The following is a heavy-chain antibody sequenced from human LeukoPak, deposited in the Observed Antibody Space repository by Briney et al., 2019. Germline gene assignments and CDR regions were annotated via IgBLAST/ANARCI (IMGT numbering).Heavy chain of an antibody. V-gene: IGHV3-23*01. CDR3: GRGGLPDIVVVVAAPPAY. J-gene: IGHJ4*02. CDR1: GFDFANYA. CDR2: ISGSGFDT. Sequence: GGSLRLSCTGPGFDFANYAMSWVRQAPGKGLEWISSISGSGFDTYLADSVKGRFTISRDNSRNTLYLHMNSLRADDTAMCYCGRGGLPDIVVVVAAPPAYWGQGTQVTVSS. D-gene: IGHD2-15*01.